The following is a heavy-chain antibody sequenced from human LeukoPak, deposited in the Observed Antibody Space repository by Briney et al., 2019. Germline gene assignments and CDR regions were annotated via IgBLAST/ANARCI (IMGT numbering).Heavy chain of an antibody. CDR3: ARGWRHAFDI. CDR1: GFTFSSYA. V-gene: IGHV3-30-3*01. CDR2: ISYDGSNK. J-gene: IGHJ3*02. D-gene: IGHD5-24*01. Sequence: PGRSLRLSCAASGFTFSSYAIHWVRQAPGKGLEWVAVISYDGSNKYYADSVKGRFTISRDNSKNTLYLQMNSLRAEDTAVYYCARGWRHAFDIWGQGTMVTVSS.